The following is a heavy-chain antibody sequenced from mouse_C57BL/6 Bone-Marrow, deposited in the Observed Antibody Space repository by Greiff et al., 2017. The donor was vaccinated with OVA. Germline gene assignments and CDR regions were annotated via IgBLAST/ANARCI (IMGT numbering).Heavy chain of an antibody. CDR1: GYTFTSYD. V-gene: IGHV1-85*01. J-gene: IGHJ2*01. CDR2: IYPRDGST. CDR3: ARWGKTGTKDY. Sequence: VKLVESGPELVKPGASVKLSCKASGYTFTSYDINWVKQRPGQGLEWIGWIYPRDGSTKYNEKFKGKATLTVDTSSSTAYMELHSLTSEDSAVYFCARWGKTGTKDYWGQGTTLTVSS. D-gene: IGHD4-1*01.